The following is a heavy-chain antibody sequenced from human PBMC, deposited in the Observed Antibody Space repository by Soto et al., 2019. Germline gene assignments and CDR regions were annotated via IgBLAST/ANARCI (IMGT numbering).Heavy chain of an antibody. CDR2: ISGDGSSS. Sequence: EVQLMXSGGGLLQPGGSLGLSCTASGFTFSNYWMYWVRQGPGKGLVWVSRISGDGSSSNYEDSVKGRFTXXXXXAKXXXXXXXXXXXXXXXAVXYCXXGSNGWSXXDYWGQGILVTVS. D-gene: IGHD6-19*01. CDR3: XXGSNGWSXXDY. CDR1: GFTFSNYW. V-gene: IGHV3-74*01. J-gene: IGHJ4*02.